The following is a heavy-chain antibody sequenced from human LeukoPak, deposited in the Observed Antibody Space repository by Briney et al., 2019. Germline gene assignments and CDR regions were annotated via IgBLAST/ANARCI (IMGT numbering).Heavy chain of an antibody. D-gene: IGHD3-10*01. J-gene: IGHJ5*02. Sequence: SVKVSCKASGYTFTSYAMNWVRQAPGQGLEWMGGIIPIFATTNYAQKFQGSVTITADEFTSTAYKELSSLRSEDTAVYYCARAPMVRGVITDPFDPWGQGTLVTVSS. CDR1: GYTFTSYA. V-gene: IGHV1-69*13. CDR3: ARAPMVRGVITDPFDP. CDR2: IIPIFATT.